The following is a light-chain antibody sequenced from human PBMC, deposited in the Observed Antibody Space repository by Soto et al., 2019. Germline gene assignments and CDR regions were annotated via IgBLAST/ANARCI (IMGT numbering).Light chain of an antibody. CDR1: SSDVGGYNY. V-gene: IGLV2-8*01. Sequence: QSVLTQPPSASRSPGQSEAISFTRTSSDVGGYNYVCWYQQHPGKAPNLMIYEVNERPSGVPDRFSGSKSGNAASLTVSGLQAEDEADYYCSSYAGSSNVFGTGTKVTVL. CDR2: EVN. J-gene: IGLJ1*01. CDR3: SSYAGSSNV.